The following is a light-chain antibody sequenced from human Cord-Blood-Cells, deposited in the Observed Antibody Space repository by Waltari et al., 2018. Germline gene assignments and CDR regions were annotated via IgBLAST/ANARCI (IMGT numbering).Light chain of an antibody. CDR1: QSVSSN. V-gene: IGKV3-15*01. CDR2: GAS. Sequence: EIVITQSPATLSVSPGERATLSCRASQSVSSNLAWYQQKLGQAPRLLIYGASTRATGIPARFSGSGSGTEFTLAISSLQSEDFAVYFCQQYNNWPPLTFGGGTKVEI. J-gene: IGKJ4*01. CDR3: QQYNNWPPLT.